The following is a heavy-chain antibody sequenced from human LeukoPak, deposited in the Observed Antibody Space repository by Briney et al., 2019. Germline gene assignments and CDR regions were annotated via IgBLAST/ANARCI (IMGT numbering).Heavy chain of an antibody. D-gene: IGHD6-13*01. CDR2: IYYSGGT. Sequence: SETLSLTCTVSGGSISSYYWSWIRQPPGKGLEWIGYIYYSGGTNYNPSLKSRVTISVDTSKNQFSLKLSSVTAADTAVYYCARDRAAAGRSLDYWGQGTLVTVSS. J-gene: IGHJ4*02. CDR3: ARDRAAAGRSLDY. V-gene: IGHV4-59*01. CDR1: GGSISSYY.